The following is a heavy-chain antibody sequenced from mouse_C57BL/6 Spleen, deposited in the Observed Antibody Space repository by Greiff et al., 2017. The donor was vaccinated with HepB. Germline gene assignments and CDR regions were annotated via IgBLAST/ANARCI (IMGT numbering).Heavy chain of an antibody. Sequence: QVQLQQPGAELVRPGTSVKLSCKASGYTFTSYWMHWVKQRPGQGLEWIGVIDPSDSYTNYNQKFKGKATLTVDTSSSTAYMQLSSLTSEDAAVYNSEPYYGIGYGFAYRGTGTLVSVSA. CDR1: GYTFTSYW. J-gene: IGHJ3*01. V-gene: IGHV1-59*01. CDR3: EPYYGIGYGFAY. D-gene: IGHD1-1*01. CDR2: IDPSDSYT.